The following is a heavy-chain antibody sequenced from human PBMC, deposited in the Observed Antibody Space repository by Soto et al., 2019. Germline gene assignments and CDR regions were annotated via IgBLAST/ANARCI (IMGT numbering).Heavy chain of an antibody. CDR1: GGSISSYY. D-gene: IGHD6-13*01. Sequence: SETLSLTCTVSGGSISSYYWSWIRQPPGKGLEWIGYIYYSGSTNYNPSLKSRVTISVDTSKNQFSMKMSSVTAADMAVYYCARTSTLYISTFLDWGKGTTVTVSS. CDR2: IYYSGST. CDR3: ARTSTLYISTFLD. V-gene: IGHV4-59*01. J-gene: IGHJ6*04.